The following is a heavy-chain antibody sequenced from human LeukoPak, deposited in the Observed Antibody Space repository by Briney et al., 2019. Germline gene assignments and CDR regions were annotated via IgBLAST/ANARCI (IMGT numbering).Heavy chain of an antibody. CDR1: GFTFSGYE. D-gene: IGHD5-18*01. V-gene: IGHV3-48*03. J-gene: IGHJ4*02. CDR3: ARGRGGYGPFDY. Sequence: GGSLGLSCAASGFTFSGYEMNWVRQAPGKGLEWVSYISSSGGTIYYADSVKGRFTISRDNARNSLYLQMNSLRAEETAVYYCARGRGGYGPFDYWGQGTLVTVSS. CDR2: ISSSGGTI.